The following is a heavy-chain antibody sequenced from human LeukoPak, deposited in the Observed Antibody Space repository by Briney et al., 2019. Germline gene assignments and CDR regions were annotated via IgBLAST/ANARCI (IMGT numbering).Heavy chain of an antibody. D-gene: IGHD4-11*01. CDR2: IYTSGST. J-gene: IGHJ4*02. CDR1: GGSISSGSYC. Sequence: SETLSLTCTVSGGSISSGSYCRSWIRQPAGKGLEWIGRIYTSGSTNYNPSLKSRVTISVDTSKNQFSLKLSSVTAADTAVYCCARDDYNTQGNDYWGQGTLVTVSS. V-gene: IGHV4-61*02. CDR3: ARDDYNTQGNDY.